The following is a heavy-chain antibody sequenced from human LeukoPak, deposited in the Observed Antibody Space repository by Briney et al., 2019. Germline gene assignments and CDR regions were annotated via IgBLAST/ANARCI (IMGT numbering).Heavy chain of an antibody. J-gene: IGHJ5*02. Sequence: AGSLRLTCAASGLTFSSYAMSWVRQAPGKGLEWVSAISGSGGSTFYADSVKGRFTIYRDNSKKTLYLQMSSLRAGDTAVYYCAKRGAATPEINWFDPWGQGTLVTVSS. CDR1: GLTFSSYA. V-gene: IGHV3-23*01. D-gene: IGHD2-15*01. CDR2: ISGSGGST. CDR3: AKRGAATPEINWFDP.